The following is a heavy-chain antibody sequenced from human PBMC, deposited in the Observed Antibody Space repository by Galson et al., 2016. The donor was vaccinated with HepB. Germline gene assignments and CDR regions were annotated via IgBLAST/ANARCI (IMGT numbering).Heavy chain of an antibody. D-gene: IGHD3/OR15-3a*01. J-gene: IGHJ4*02. CDR2: ISGTGDKT. CDR3: ANLRGL. V-gene: IGHV3-23*01. Sequence: SLRLSCAASGFNFSPYAMNWVRQAPGKGLECVSGISGTGDKTHYADSVKGRFTIARDNAKNTLYLQMNSLTVDDTAVYYCANLRGLGDQGTLVTVSS. CDR1: GFNFSPYA.